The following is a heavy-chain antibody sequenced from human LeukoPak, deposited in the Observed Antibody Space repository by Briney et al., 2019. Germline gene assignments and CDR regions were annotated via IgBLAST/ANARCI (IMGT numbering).Heavy chain of an antibody. Sequence: PGGSLRLSCAASGFTFSSYAMSWVRQAPGKGLERVSGISSTGGRTYYADSVKGRFTISRDNSKNTLFLEMNSLRAEDTAVYYCAKSEKYSNDCSDHWGQGTLVTVSS. D-gene: IGHD6-13*01. CDR2: ISSTGGRT. CDR3: AKSEKYSNDCSDH. V-gene: IGHV3-23*01. J-gene: IGHJ5*02. CDR1: GFTFSSYA.